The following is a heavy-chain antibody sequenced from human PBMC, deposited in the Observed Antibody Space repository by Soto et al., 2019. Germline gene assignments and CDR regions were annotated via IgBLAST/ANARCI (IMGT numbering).Heavy chain of an antibody. Sequence: SETLSITCSVSGGSVTSYYWSWIRQPPGKGLEWIGYISNSGITNYNPSLKSRVTISVDTSKNQLSLKLTSVTAADTAVYYCARTSGTYYNLGGYYYYYYMDVWGKGTTVTVSS. CDR2: ISNSGIT. J-gene: IGHJ6*03. D-gene: IGHD3-10*01. CDR1: GGSVTSYY. CDR3: ARTSGTYYNLGGYYYYYYMDV. V-gene: IGHV4-59*02.